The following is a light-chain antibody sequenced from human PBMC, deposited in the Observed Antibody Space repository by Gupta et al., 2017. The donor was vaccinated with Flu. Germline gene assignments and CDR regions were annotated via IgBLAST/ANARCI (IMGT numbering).Light chain of an antibody. CDR3: RHDLKCPWT. J-gene: IGKJ1*01. V-gene: IGKV2-30*02. Sequence: DVVLTQSPLSLPVILGQPASISCTSNERRVHSDGNTYLHWFQQRPGQSPRRLIYKSSNRDSGVPDRFSGSGSGTEFTLKISSVEAEDVGIYYCRHDLKCPWTFGEGTKVEIK. CDR1: ERRVHSDGNTY. CDR2: KSS.